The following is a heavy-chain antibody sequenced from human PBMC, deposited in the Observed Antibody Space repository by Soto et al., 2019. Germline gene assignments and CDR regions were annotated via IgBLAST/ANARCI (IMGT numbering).Heavy chain of an antibody. CDR3: TTDYCSSTSCYASLTGYSGYDGAVFDY. V-gene: IGHV3-15*01. Sequence: GSLRLSCAASGFTFSNAWMSWVRQAPGKGLEWVGRIKSKTDGGTTDYAAPVKGRFTISRDDSKNTLYLQMNSLKTEDTAVYYCTTDYCSSTSCYASLTGYSGYDGAVFDYWGQGTLVTVSS. CDR2: IKSKTDGGTT. D-gene: IGHD2-2*01. J-gene: IGHJ4*02. CDR1: GFTFSNAW.